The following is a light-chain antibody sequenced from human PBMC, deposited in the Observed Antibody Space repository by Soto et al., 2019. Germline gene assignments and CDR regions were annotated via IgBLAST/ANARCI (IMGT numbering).Light chain of an antibody. J-gene: IGKJ1*01. CDR1: PAIASF. CDR2: GAS. CDR3: QQLNGSPWT. Sequence: TQLTQSPSSLSASVGDRVTITCRASPAIASFLAWYQQKPGTAPKLLIYGASTLQSGVPSRFSGSRSGTDYTLTIASLQPEDFATYYCQQLNGSPWTFGQGTKVKSN. V-gene: IGKV1-9*01.